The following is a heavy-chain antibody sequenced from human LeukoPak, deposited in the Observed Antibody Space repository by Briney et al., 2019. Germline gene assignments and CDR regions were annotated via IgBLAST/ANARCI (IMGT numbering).Heavy chain of an antibody. CDR2: IYHSGSP. CDR1: GGSISSGGYS. J-gene: IGHJ4*02. V-gene: IGHV4-30-2*01. Sequence: SETLSLTCAVSGGSISSGGYSWSWIRQPPGKGLEWIGYIYHSGSPYYNPSLRSRVTISVDRSKNQFSLKLSSVTAADTAVYYCARGRYSSGWYSDYWGQGTLVTVSS. D-gene: IGHD6-19*01. CDR3: ARGRYSSGWYSDY.